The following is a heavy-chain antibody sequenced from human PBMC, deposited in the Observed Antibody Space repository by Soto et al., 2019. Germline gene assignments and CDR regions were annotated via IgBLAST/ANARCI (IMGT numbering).Heavy chain of an antibody. D-gene: IGHD3-3*01. CDR3: ARGRTIFGVASNWFDP. J-gene: IGHJ5*02. V-gene: IGHV4-4*02. CDR2: IYHSGTT. Sequence: SETLSLTCTVSGGSISTNDGWSWVRQPPGKGLEWIGEIYHSGTTNYNPSLKSRVTISVDTSKNQFSLKLSSVTAADTAVYYCARGRTIFGVASNWFDPWGQGTLVTV. CDR1: GGSISTNDG.